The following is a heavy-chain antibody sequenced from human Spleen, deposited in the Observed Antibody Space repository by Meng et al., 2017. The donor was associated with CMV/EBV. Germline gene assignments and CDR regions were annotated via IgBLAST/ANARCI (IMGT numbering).Heavy chain of an antibody. V-gene: IGHV3-33*06. CDR2: IWYDGSNK. D-gene: IGHD2-2*01. Sequence: GGSLRLSCAASGFTFSSYAMHWVRQAPGKGLEWVAVIWYDGSNKYYADSVKGRFTISRDNSKNTLYLQMNSLRAEDTAVYYCAKEGHCSSTSCYESVDYYYYGMDVWGQGTTVTVSS. J-gene: IGHJ6*02. CDR3: AKEGHCSSTSCYESVDYYYYGMDV. CDR1: GFTFSSYA.